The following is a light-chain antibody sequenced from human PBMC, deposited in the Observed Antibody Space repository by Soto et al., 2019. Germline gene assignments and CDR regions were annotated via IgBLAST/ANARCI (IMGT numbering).Light chain of an antibody. V-gene: IGKV1-5*01. CDR3: QQYNSYPWT. CDR1: QSISSW. Sequence: DIQMTQSPSTLSASVGDRVTITCRASQSISSWLAWYQQKSGKAPKFLIYDASSLESGVPSRFSGSGSGTEFTLTISTLQPDDCATYYCQQYNSYPWTFGQGTKVDIK. J-gene: IGKJ1*01. CDR2: DAS.